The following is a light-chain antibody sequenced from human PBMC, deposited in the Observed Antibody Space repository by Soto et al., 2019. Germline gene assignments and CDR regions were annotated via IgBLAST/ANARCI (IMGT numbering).Light chain of an antibody. V-gene: IGKV1-5*03. Sequence: DIHMAQSPSTLSRSLGDRVTIPFGASQTISSWLAWYQQKPGKAPKLLIYKASTLKSGVPSRFSGSGSGTEFTLTISSLQPDDFATYYCQHYNSYSEAFGQGTKVDIK. CDR2: KAS. J-gene: IGKJ1*01. CDR3: QHYNSYSEA. CDR1: QTISSW.